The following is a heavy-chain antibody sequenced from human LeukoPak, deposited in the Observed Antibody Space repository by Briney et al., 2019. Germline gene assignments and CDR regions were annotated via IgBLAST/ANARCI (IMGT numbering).Heavy chain of an antibody. J-gene: IGHJ4*02. V-gene: IGHV3-23*01. CDR2: ISGSGGRT. CDR3: AKDPTDYYDFWSGYSNPPYYFDY. CDR1: GFTFSSYA. Sequence: GGSLRLSCAASGFTFSSYAMSWVRQAPGKGVEWVSAISGSGGRTYYADAVKGGFTISRDNSKNTLYLQMNSLRAEDTAVYYCAKDPTDYYDFWSGYSNPPYYFDYWGQGTLVTVSS. D-gene: IGHD3-3*01.